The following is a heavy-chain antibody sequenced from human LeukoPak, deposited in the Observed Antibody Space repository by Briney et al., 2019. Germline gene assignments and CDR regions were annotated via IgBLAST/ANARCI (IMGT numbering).Heavy chain of an antibody. CDR2: IYYTGST. V-gene: IGHV4-59*08. D-gene: IGHD3-22*01. CDR1: GGSITSYY. Sequence: ADPLSLTCTVSGGSITSYYWTWIRQPPGKGVEGIGYIYYTGSTKSNPSPKSRVTISLDMSKNQFSLKLSSVTAADTAIYHCASSYYYDGTRYFDYWGLGTLVTVSS. J-gene: IGHJ4*02. CDR3: ASSYYYDGTRYFDY.